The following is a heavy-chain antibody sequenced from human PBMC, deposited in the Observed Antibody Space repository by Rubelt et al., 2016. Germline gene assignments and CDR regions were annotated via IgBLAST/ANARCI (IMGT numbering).Heavy chain of an antibody. CDR1: GGSFSGYY. Sequence: VQLQQWGAGLLKPSETLSLTCAVYGGSFSGYYWSWIRQPPGKGLEWIGRIKSNPDGGTVDYAAPVKGRFTISRDDSKNTVHLQMNSLRTEDTALYYCTRSSGYTYGPRGYFYGMDVWGQGTTVAVSS. CDR3: TRSSGYTYGPRGYFYGMDV. J-gene: IGHJ6*02. CDR2: IKSNPDGGTV. D-gene: IGHD5-18*01. V-gene: IGHV3-15*01.